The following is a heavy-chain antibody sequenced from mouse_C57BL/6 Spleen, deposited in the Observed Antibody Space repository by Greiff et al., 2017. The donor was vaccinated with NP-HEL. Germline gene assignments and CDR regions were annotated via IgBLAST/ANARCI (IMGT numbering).Heavy chain of an antibody. CDR2: ISYDGSN. V-gene: IGHV3-6*01. CDR3: ARDGTYYSNYEDYFDY. CDR1: GYSITSGYY. Sequence: DVQLQESGPGLVKPSQSLSLTCSVTGYSITSGYYWNWIRQFPGNKLEWMGYISYDGSNNYNPSLKNRISITRDTSKNQFFLKLNSVTTEDTATYYCARDGTYYSNYEDYFDYWGQGTTLTVSS. D-gene: IGHD2-5*01. J-gene: IGHJ2*01.